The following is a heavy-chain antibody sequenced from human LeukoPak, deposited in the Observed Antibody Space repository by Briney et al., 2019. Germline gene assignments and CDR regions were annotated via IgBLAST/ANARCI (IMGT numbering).Heavy chain of an antibody. J-gene: IGHJ6*02. CDR3: ARDLHYYVAMDV. V-gene: IGHV3-23*01. CDR2: ISGSGGST. D-gene: IGHD3-10*02. CDR1: GFTFSSYA. Sequence: GGSLRLSCAASGFTFSSYAMSWVRQAPGKGLEWVSAISGSGGSTYYADSVKGRFTTSRDNSKNTLYLQMNSLRAEDTALYYCARDLHYYVAMDVWGQGTTVTVSS.